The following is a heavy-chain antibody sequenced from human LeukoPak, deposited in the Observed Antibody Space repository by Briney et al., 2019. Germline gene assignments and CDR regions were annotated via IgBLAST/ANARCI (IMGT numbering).Heavy chain of an antibody. D-gene: IGHD3-22*01. J-gene: IGHJ4*02. Sequence: SETLSLTCTVSGGSMSPYHWGWIRQPPGKGLEWTGYIYYSGSTNYNPSLKSRVTISVDTSKNQFSLKLSSVTAADTAVYYCARILYYYDSSGYQQYYFDYWGQGTLVTVSS. CDR1: GGSMSPYH. V-gene: IGHV4-59*12. CDR3: ARILYYYDSSGYQQYYFDY. CDR2: IYYSGST.